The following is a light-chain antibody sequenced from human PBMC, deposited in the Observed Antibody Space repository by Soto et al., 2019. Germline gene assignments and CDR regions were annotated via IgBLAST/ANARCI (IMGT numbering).Light chain of an antibody. Sequence: DIQMTQSPSTLSASVEDRVTITCRASQSISSWLAWYQQKPGKDPKLLIYKSSSLESGVPSRFSGSGSGTEFTLTISSLQPDDLATYYCQQYNSFPTFGQGTKVEIK. V-gene: IGKV1-5*03. J-gene: IGKJ1*01. CDR2: KSS. CDR3: QQYNSFPT. CDR1: QSISSW.